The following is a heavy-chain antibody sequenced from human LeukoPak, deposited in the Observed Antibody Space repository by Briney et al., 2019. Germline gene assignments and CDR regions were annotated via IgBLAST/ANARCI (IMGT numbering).Heavy chain of an antibody. D-gene: IGHD2-2*01. CDR2: IQYDGGST. J-gene: IGHJ4*02. CDR3: SREMVGYQLLKNFDL. V-gene: IGHV3-30*02. CDR1: GFTFSDYG. Sequence: GGSLGLSCAASGFTFSDYGMHWVRQAPGKGPEWVAYIQYDGGSTSYADSVKGRFTISRDNSKNTLSLQMNSLRTEDTAVYYCSREMVGYQLLKNFDLWGQGTLVTVSS.